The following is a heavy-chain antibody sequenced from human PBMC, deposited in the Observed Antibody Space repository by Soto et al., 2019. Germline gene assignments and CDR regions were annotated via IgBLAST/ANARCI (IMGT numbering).Heavy chain of an antibody. CDR3: ARGAPWYDDNGYYYARPYYFDY. V-gene: IGHV4-59*01. D-gene: IGHD3-22*01. J-gene: IGHJ4*02. Sequence: SETLSLTCTVSGGSISSSYWTWIRQPPGKGLEWIGYIYYYSGSPNYNPSLKSRITISVDTSKNQLSLRLTSVTATDTAVYYCARGAPWYDDNGYYYARPYYFDYWGQGTLVTVSS. CDR1: GGSISSSY. CDR2: IYYYSGSP.